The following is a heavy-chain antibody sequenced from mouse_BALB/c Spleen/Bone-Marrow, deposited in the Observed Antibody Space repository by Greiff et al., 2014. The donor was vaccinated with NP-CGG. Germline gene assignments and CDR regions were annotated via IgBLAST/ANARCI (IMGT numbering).Heavy chain of an antibody. Sequence: SGAELVKPGASVKLSCTASGFNIKVTYMHWVKQRPEQGLEWIGRIDPANGNTKYDPKFQGKATITADTSSNTAYLQLSSPTSEDTAVYYCARWEYYAMDYWGQGTSVTVSS. D-gene: IGHD4-1*01. CDR3: ARWEYYAMDY. CDR1: GFNIKVTY. J-gene: IGHJ4*01. V-gene: IGHV14-3*02. CDR2: IDPANGNT.